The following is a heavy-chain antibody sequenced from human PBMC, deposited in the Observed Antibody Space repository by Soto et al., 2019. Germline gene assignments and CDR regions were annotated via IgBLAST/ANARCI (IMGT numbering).Heavy chain of an antibody. CDR2: IYYSGST. CDR1: GGSISSYY. J-gene: IGHJ4*02. D-gene: IGHD2-2*01. Sequence: SETLSLTCTVSGGSISSYYWSWIRQPPGKGLEWIGYIYYSGSTNYNPSLKSRVTISVDTSKNQFSLKLSSVTAADTAVYYCARGGGSGPAAIDYWGQGTLVTVSS. V-gene: IGHV4-59*01. CDR3: ARGGGSGPAAIDY.